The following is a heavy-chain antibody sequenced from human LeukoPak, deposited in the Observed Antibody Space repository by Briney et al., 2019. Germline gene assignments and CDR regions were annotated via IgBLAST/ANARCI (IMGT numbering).Heavy chain of an antibody. CDR1: GFTFSSYW. CDR2: IKQDGSEK. CDR3: ARYCSSTSCYSDWFDP. J-gene: IGHJ5*02. Sequence: LAGGSLRLSCAASGFTFSSYWMSWVRQAPGKGLEWVADIKQDGSEKYYVDSVKGRFTISRDTAKNSLYLQMNSLRAEDTAVYYCARYCSSTSCYSDWFDPWGQGTLVTVSS. V-gene: IGHV3-7*03. D-gene: IGHD2-2*01.